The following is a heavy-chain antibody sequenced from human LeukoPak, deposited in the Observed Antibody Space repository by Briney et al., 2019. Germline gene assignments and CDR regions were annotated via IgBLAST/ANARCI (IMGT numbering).Heavy chain of an antibody. J-gene: IGHJ5*02. CDR3: ARGGIPAAIPMNWFDP. D-gene: IGHD2-2*01. CDR2: IYTSGIT. Sequence: PSATLSLTCTVSGGSISSYYWSWIRQPAGKGLWWIGRIYTSGITSYTPSCKSRVTMSVDTSNNQFSLKLIAVTAADTALYYCARGGIPAAIPMNWFDPWGQGTLVTVSS. CDR1: GGSISSYY. V-gene: IGHV4-4*07.